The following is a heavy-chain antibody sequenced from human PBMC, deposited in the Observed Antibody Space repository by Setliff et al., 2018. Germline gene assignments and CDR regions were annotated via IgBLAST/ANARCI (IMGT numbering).Heavy chain of an antibody. CDR2: IYHSGST. D-gene: IGHD1-26*01. J-gene: IGHJ5*02. Sequence: ETLSLTCTVSGYSISSGYYRGWIRQPPGKGLEWIGSIYHSGSTYYNPSLKSRVTISVDTSKNQFSLKLSSVTAADTAVYYCARDKPIIVGAPMDWFDPWGQGTLVTVSS. V-gene: IGHV4-38-2*02. CDR3: ARDKPIIVGAPMDWFDP. CDR1: GYSISSGYY.